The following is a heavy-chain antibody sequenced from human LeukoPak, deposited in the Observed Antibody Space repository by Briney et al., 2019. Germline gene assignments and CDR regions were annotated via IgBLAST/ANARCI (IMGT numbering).Heavy chain of an antibody. Sequence: GGSLRLSCEASGFTLSSYAMTWVRQAPGRGLGWVSSVDGGGGGTYYADSVKGRFTISRDNSKDTLYLQMNGLRAEDTAVYFCAKQSAGSAAWYSLHYDFWGQGTLVTVSS. D-gene: IGHD6-13*01. CDR2: VDGGGGGT. V-gene: IGHV3-23*01. CDR3: AKQSAGSAAWYSLHYDF. J-gene: IGHJ4*02. CDR1: GFTLSSYA.